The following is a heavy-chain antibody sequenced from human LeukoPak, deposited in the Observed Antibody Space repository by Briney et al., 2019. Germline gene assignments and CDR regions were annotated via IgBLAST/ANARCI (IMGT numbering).Heavy chain of an antibody. CDR3: ARVSGSSWSGGY. D-gene: IGHD6-13*01. V-gene: IGHV3-66*01. CDR1: GFTVSSNF. Sequence: GGSLRLSRAASGFTVSSNFMSWVRQAPGKGLEWVSVIYSGGSTYYADSVKGRFTISRDNSKNTLYLQMNSLRAEDTAVYYCARVSGSSWSGGYWGQGTLVTVSS. CDR2: IYSGGST. J-gene: IGHJ4*02.